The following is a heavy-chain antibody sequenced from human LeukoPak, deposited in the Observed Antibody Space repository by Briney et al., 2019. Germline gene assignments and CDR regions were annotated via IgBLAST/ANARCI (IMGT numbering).Heavy chain of an antibody. CDR3: AWGTMVRGVDYYYYYGMDV. J-gene: IGHJ6*02. Sequence: GASVRASCKASGGTFSSYAISWVRQAPGQGLEWMGRIIPILVIANYAQKFQGRVTITADKSTSTAYMELSSLRSEDTAVYYCAWGTMVRGVDYYYYYGMDVWGQGTTVTVSS. D-gene: IGHD3-10*01. CDR1: GGTFSSYA. CDR2: IIPILVIA. V-gene: IGHV1-69*04.